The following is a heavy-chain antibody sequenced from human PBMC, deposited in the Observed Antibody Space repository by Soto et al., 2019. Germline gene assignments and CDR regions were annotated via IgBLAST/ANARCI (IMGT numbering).Heavy chain of an antibody. CDR3: ARGPETQRIEYYYYGMDV. D-gene: IGHD6-25*01. CDR1: GYTFTSYD. V-gene: IGHV1-8*01. CDR2: MNPNSGNT. Sequence: GASVKVSCKASGYTFTSYDINWVRQATGQGLEWMGWMNPNSGNTGYAQKFQGRVTMTRNTSISTAYMELSSLRSEDTAVYYCARGPETQRIEYYYYGMDVWGQGTTVTVSS. J-gene: IGHJ6*02.